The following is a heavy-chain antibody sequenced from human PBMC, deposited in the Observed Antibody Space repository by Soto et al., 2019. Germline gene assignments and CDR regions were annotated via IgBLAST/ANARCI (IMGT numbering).Heavy chain of an antibody. Sequence: EVQLLESGGGFVQPGGSLRLSCAATGFTFSVYAMTWVRQAPGKGLEWVSAVTANGGSTYSADSVKGRFTISRDNSENTLLLQMNSLRAEDTAVYYCASLGVGDWANYYYYYGMDVWGQGTTVTVSS. J-gene: IGHJ6*02. D-gene: IGHD2-21*02. V-gene: IGHV3-23*01. CDR3: ASLGVGDWANYYYYYGMDV. CDR1: GFTFSVYA. CDR2: VTANGGST.